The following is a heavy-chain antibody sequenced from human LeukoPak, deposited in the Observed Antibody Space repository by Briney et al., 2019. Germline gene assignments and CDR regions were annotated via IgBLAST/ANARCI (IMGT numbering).Heavy chain of an antibody. J-gene: IGHJ4*02. V-gene: IGHV3-7*01. CDR1: GFIFSTYW. CDR3: ASELKLGIYDYFDY. D-gene: IGHD7-27*01. Sequence: PGGSLRLSCAASGFIFSTYWMSWVRQAPGKGLEWVANIRQDGNKIYYVDSVKGRFTISRDNAKNSLYLQMHNLRAEDTAVYYCASELKLGIYDYFDYWGQGTLVTVSS. CDR2: IRQDGNKI.